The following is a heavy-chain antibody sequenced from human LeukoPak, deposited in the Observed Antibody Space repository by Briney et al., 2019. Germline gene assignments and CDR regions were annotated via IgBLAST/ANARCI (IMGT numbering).Heavy chain of an antibody. D-gene: IGHD3-10*01. J-gene: IGHJ6*02. CDR1: GFTFNSYS. CDR2: ISGSTGYI. V-gene: IGHV3-21*04. Sequence: PGGSLRLSCAASGFTFNSYSMTWVRQAPGKGLEWVSSISGSTGYIYYADSVRGRFTVSRDRSKKTAYLQLNNVRAEDTAIYFCARDQAQIGVGRYYGMDVWGQGTTVIVSS. CDR3: ARDQAQIGVGRYYGMDV.